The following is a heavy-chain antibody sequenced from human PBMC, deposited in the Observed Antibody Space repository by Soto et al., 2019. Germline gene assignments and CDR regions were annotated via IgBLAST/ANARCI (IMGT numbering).Heavy chain of an antibody. V-gene: IGHV3-13*01. CDR3: AKGPYSASGYYYMDV. CDR2: LSYAGDT. D-gene: IGHD2-15*01. Sequence: QPGGSLRLSCAASGFTLSTYDMHWVHQATGKGLEWVAALSYAGDTYYPGSVKGRFTVSREGAKNSLYLQMNSLTAGDTAVYYCAKGPYSASGYYYMDVWGKGTTVTVSS. J-gene: IGHJ6*03. CDR1: GFTLSTYD.